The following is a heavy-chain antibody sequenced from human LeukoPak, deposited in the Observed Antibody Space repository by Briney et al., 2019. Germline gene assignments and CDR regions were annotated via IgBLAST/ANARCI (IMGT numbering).Heavy chain of an antibody. CDR3: AKYQRRGLDP. V-gene: IGHV1-8*01. CDR2: MNPSDVT. J-gene: IGHJ5*02. Sequence: ASVKVSCKTSGTRDAINWVRQAAGQEPEWVGWMNPSDVTGYAQKFQGRVTLTRNTSSRTVYMELRSLTFEDTAVYYCAKYQRRGLDPWGQGTLVTVSS. D-gene: IGHD6-6*01. CDR1: GTRDA.